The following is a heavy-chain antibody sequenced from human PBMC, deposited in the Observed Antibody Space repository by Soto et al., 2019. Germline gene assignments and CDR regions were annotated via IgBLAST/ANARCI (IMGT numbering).Heavy chain of an antibody. CDR1: GRSMVGYY. V-gene: IGHV4-4*07. D-gene: IGHD3-9*01. CDR3: AREDYYDTGYYVV. CDR2: IYTSGTT. J-gene: IGHJ4*02. Sequence: SETLSLTCTVSGRSMVGYYCSCIRHPAGERLEWIGRIYTSGTTDFNPSLKGRVTMSVDTSKNQFSLKLTSVTAADTALYYCAREDYYDTGYYVVWGQGTQVTVSS.